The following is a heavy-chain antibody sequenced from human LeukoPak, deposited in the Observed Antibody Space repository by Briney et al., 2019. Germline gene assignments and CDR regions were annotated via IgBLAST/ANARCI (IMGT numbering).Heavy chain of an antibody. V-gene: IGHV3-23*01. J-gene: IGHJ4*02. D-gene: IGHD4-17*01. CDR2: ISTGGGTT. Sequence: PGGSLRLSCAASGFTFSSFAMSWVRQAPGKGLEWVSAISTGGGTTQYADSVKGRFTISRDNSKNTLYLQMNSLRAEDTAVYYCAKRGTVTTFGHCDYWGQGTLVTVSS. CDR1: GFTFSSFA. CDR3: AKRGTVTTFGHCDY.